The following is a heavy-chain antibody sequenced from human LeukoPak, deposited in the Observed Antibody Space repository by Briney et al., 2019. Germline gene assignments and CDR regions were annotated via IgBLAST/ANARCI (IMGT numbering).Heavy chain of an antibody. CDR3: ARDEGIAAHFDY. D-gene: IGHD6-6*01. Sequence: ASVKVSCKASGYTFTSYDINWVRQATGQGLEWMGWMNPNSGNTGYAQKFQGRVTMTRDTSTSTVYMELSSLRSEDTAAYYCARDEGIAAHFDYWGQGTLVTVSS. V-gene: IGHV1-8*01. CDR1: GYTFTSYD. J-gene: IGHJ4*02. CDR2: MNPNSGNT.